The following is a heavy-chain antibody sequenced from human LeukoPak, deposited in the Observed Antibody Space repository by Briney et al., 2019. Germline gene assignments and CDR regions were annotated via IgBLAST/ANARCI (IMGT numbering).Heavy chain of an antibody. V-gene: IGHV1-2*02. J-gene: IGHJ5*02. D-gene: IGHD6-13*01. CDR2: INPNSGGT. Sequence: ASVKVSCKASGYTFTGYYMHWVRQAPGLGLEWMGWINPNSGGTNYAQKFQGRVTMTRDTSISTAYMELSRLRSDDTAVYYCARVAYSSSWYGDNWFDPWGQGTLVTVSS. CDR3: ARVAYSSSWYGDNWFDP. CDR1: GYTFTGYY.